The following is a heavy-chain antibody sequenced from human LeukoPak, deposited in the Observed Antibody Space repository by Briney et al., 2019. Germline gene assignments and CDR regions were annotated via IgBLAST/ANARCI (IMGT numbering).Heavy chain of an antibody. CDR3: ARGFGDIVVVVAATTYFDY. D-gene: IGHD2-15*01. CDR1: GGSISSSSYY. V-gene: IGHV4-39*07. Sequence: SETLSLTCTVSGGSISSSSYYWSWIRQPPGKGLEWIGEINHSGSTNYNPSLKSRVTISVDTSKNQFSLKLSSVTAADTAVYYCARGFGDIVVVVAATTYFDYWGQGTLVTVSS. J-gene: IGHJ4*02. CDR2: INHSGST.